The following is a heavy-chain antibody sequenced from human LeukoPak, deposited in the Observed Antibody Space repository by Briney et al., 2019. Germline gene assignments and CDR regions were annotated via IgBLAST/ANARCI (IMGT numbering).Heavy chain of an antibody. CDR3: ARRASPSPYFDY. CDR1: GFTFSSYA. V-gene: IGHV3-48*01. Sequence: GGSLRLSCAASGFTFSSYAMSWVRQAPGKGLEWVSYIGGSGSTIYYANSVRGRFTISRDTAKNSLYLQMNSLRAEDTAVYYCARRASPSPYFDYWGLGTLVTVSS. CDR2: IGGSGSTI. J-gene: IGHJ4*02.